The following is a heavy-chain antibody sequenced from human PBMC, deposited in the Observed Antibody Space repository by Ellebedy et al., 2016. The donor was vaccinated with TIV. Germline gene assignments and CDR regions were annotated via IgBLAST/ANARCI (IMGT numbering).Heavy chain of an antibody. V-gene: IGHV3-9*01. J-gene: IGHJ6*03. CDR3: AKDRIRHYYYYYMDV. Sequence: GGSLRLSXAASGFTFDDYAMHWVRQAPGKGLEWVSGISWNSGSIGYADSVKGRFTISRDNAKNSLYLQMNSLRAEDTALYYCAKDRIRHYYYYYMDVWGKGTTVTVSS. CDR1: GFTFDDYA. CDR2: ISWNSGSI.